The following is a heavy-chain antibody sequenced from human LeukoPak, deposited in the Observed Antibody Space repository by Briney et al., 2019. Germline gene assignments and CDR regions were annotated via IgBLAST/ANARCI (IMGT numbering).Heavy chain of an antibody. V-gene: IGHV3-21*04. J-gene: IGHJ4*02. CDR2: ISSSSSYI. CDR3: AKARVYDFWSGYQYYFDY. Sequence: GGSLRLSCAASGFTFSSYSMNWVRQAPGKGLEWVSSISSSSSYIYYADSVKGRFTISRDNAKNSLYLQMNSLRAEDTAVYYCAKARVYDFWSGYQYYFDYWGQGTLVTVSS. D-gene: IGHD3-3*01. CDR1: GFTFSSYS.